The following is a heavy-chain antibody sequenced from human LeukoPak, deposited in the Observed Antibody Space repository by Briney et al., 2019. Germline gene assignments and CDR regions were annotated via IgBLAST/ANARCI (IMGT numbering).Heavy chain of an antibody. D-gene: IGHD5-18*01. V-gene: IGHV3-72*01. J-gene: IGHJ2*01. CDR2: IRNKAVSYTT. Sequence: GGSLRLSCSASGFTFSSYAMTWVRRAPGKGLEWVSRIRNKAVSYTTEYAASVKGRFTISRDESKNSLYLQMNSLKTEDTAVYYCVRGARDSSGHWYFDLWGRGTLVSVSS. CDR1: GFTFSSYA. CDR3: VRGARDSSGHWYFDL.